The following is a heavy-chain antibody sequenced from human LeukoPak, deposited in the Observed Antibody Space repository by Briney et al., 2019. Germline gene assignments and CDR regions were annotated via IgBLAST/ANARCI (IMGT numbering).Heavy chain of an antibody. CDR2: IDLEDGDT. J-gene: IGHJ4*02. Sequence: ASAKVSCKASGYTFNDYYIHWVHPAPGKGREGMGRIDLEDGDTIYAEKFQGRVTITADTSTDTAFMDLSSLTSLDTAVYYCARGSRSFDWLRSYFDFWGQGTLVSVSP. CDR1: GYTFNDYY. CDR3: ARGSRSFDWLRSYFDF. D-gene: IGHD3-9*01. V-gene: IGHV1-69-2*01.